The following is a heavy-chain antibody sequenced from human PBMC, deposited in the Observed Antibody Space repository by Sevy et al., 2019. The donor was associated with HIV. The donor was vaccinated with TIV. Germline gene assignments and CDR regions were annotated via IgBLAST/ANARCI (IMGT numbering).Heavy chain of an antibody. Sequence: SETLSLTCTVSGGSITSLYWSWIRQPPGKGLEWIANIYYNGHINYNPSLKSRVTLSLVTSKNQFSLGLSSVTAADTAMYYCAGENAWGRGYSWGQGTLVTVSS. V-gene: IGHV4-59*08. CDR1: GGSITSLY. J-gene: IGHJ4*02. CDR3: AGENAWGRGYS. CDR2: IYYNGHI. D-gene: IGHD1-26*01.